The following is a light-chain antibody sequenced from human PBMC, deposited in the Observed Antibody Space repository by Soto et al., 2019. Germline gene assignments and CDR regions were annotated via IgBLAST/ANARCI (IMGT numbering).Light chain of an antibody. V-gene: IGKV1-5*03. Sequence: DIQMTQSPSTLSASVGDRVTITCRASRSISASLAWYKQKPGKAPKSLIYKASSLETGVPSRFSGSGSGTEFTLTISSLHPDDFSTYFCQHLATFGQGTKVEIK. CDR2: KAS. J-gene: IGKJ1*01. CDR1: RSISAS. CDR3: QHLAT.